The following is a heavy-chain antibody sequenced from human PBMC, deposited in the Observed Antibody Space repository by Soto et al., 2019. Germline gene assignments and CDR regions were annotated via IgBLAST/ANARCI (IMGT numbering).Heavy chain of an antibody. CDR1: CGSINSYW. D-gene: IGHD2-2*01. Sequence: SETLSLTCTVSCGSINSYWWSWIRQPAGKGLEWIGYIYYSGTTYYNPSLKSRVTISVDTSKNQFSLKLSSVSAADTALYYCARCSLVVVPAPGFDPWGRGTLVTVSS. V-gene: IGHV4-59*06. CDR2: IYYSGTT. CDR3: ARCSLVVVPAPGFDP. J-gene: IGHJ5*02.